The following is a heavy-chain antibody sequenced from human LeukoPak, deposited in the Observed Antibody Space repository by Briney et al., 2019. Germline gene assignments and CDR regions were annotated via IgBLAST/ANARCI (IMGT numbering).Heavy chain of an antibody. CDR2: IKEDGTGK. Sequence: GGSLRLSCAASGFTFSTYWMSWVRQAPGKGLEWVANIKEDGTGKNHVDSVKGRFTISRDNAKNSLYLQMNGLRAEDTAVYCCAREIPQQLVAMDVWGQGTTVTVSS. J-gene: IGHJ6*02. CDR3: AREIPQQLVAMDV. V-gene: IGHV3-7*04. CDR1: GFTFSTYW. D-gene: IGHD6-13*01.